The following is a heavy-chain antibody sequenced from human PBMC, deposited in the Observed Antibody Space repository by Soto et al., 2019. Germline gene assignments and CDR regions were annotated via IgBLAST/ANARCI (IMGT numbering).Heavy chain of an antibody. Sequence: QVQLQESGPGLVKPSQTLSLTCTVSGDSSSRGGYYYNWIRHLPGKGLEWIGYIYHTGSTNYNPSLKSRVTISVDTSKNQLSLELRSVTAADTAVYYCVREGAGGYGLGWFDPWGQGTLVTVSS. CDR1: GDSSSRGGYY. CDR2: IYHTGST. D-gene: IGHD2-15*01. V-gene: IGHV4-31*03. CDR3: VREGAGGYGLGWFDP. J-gene: IGHJ5*01.